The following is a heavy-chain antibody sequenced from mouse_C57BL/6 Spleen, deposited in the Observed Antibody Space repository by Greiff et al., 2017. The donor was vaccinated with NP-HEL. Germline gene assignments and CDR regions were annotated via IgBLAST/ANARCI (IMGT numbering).Heavy chain of an antibody. CDR3: ARPTAQAPGYAIDY. CDR2: INPGSGGT. CDR1: GYAFTNYL. V-gene: IGHV1-54*01. Sequence: QVQLQQSGAELVRPGTSVKVSCKASGYAFTNYLIEWVKQRPGQGLEWIGVINPGSGGTNYNEKFKGKATLTADKSSSTAYMQLSSLTSEDSAVYFCARPTAQAPGYAIDYWGQGTSVTVSS. D-gene: IGHD3-2*02. J-gene: IGHJ4*01.